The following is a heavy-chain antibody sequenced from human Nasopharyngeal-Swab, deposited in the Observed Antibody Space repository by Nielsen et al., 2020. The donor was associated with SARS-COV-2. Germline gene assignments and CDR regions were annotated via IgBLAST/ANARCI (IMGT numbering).Heavy chain of an antibody. J-gene: IGHJ6*02. D-gene: IGHD2-2*01. CDR1: GGTFSSYA. Sequence: SVKVSCKASGGTFSSYAISWVRQAPGQGLEWMGRIIPILGIANYAQKFQGRATITADKSTSTAYMELGSLRSEDTAVYYCARVIVVVPAAHDDYYYYYGMDVWGQGTTVTVSS. V-gene: IGHV1-69*04. CDR3: ARVIVVVPAAHDDYYYYYGMDV. CDR2: IIPILGIA.